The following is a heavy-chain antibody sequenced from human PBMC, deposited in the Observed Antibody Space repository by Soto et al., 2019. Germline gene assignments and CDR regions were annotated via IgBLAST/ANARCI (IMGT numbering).Heavy chain of an antibody. V-gene: IGHV3-11*01. J-gene: IGHJ4*02. CDR3: ARGTYRSKTDFDY. D-gene: IGHD6-13*01. CDR1: GFTFSDYY. Sequence: GGPLRLSCAASGFTFSDYYMTWTRQAPGSGLEWVSYISSSSGTISYANSVKGRFTISRDNAQNSLYLQMTSRRAEDTAVYYCARGTYRSKTDFDYSGQGALVPVSS. CDR2: ISSSSGTI.